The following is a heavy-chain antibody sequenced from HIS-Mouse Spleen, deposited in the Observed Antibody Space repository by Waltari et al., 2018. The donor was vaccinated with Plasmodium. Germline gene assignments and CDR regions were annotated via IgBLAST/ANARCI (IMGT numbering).Heavy chain of an antibody. V-gene: IGHV1-2*02. J-gene: IGHJ1*01. D-gene: IGHD6-13*01. CDR2: INPNRGGT. Sequence: QVQLVQSGAEVKKPGASVKVSCKASGYTFTGYYMHWVRQAPGQGLEWMVWINPNRGGTNYAQKFQGRVTMTRDTSISTAYMGLSRLRSDDTAVYYCARVLGYKAAAGTFVEYFQHWGQGTLVTVSS. CDR3: ARVLGYKAAAGTFVEYFQH. CDR1: GYTFTGYY.